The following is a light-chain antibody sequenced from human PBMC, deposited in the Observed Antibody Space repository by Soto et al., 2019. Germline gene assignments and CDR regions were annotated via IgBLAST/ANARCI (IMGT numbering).Light chain of an antibody. J-gene: IGLJ2*01. Sequence: QSALTQPASVSESPGHSITISCTGTSSDIGTYNFVSWYQHLPGKAPKLVIFEVSNRPSGVSNRFSGSKSGNTASLAISGLQAEDEGEYYCSSYTSSHSLVFGGGTKVTVL. CDR2: EVS. CDR3: SSYTSSHSLV. V-gene: IGLV2-14*01. CDR1: SSDIGTYNF.